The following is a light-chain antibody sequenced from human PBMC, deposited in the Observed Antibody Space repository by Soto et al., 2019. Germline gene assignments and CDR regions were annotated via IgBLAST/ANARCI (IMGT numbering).Light chain of an antibody. CDR1: QRIRTD. CDR3: QQSYKNPHT. J-gene: IGKJ4*01. V-gene: IGKV1-39*01. Sequence: IQMTQSPSSLSASVGERVTITCRASQRIRTDLNWYQQRPGKAPKVLIYGASTLQTGVPSRFSGSSSGTDFNLTITSLQAEDFALYYCQQSYKNPHTFGGGTRVEIK. CDR2: GAS.